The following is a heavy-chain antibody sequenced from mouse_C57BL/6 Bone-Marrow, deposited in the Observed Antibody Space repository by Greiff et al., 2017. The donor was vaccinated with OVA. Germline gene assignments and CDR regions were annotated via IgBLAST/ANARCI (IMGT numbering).Heavy chain of an antibody. CDR2: IDPEPGGT. CDR1: GYTFTDYE. Sequence: QVQLQQSGAELVRPGASVTLSCKASGYTFTDYEMHWVKQTPVHGLEWIGAIDPEPGGTAYNQKFKGKAILTADKSSSTAYMGLLCLTSEDSAIYYCTRGYSNCYAMDYWGQGTSVTVSS. V-gene: IGHV1-15*01. CDR3: TRGYSNCYAMDY. D-gene: IGHD2-5*01. J-gene: IGHJ4*01.